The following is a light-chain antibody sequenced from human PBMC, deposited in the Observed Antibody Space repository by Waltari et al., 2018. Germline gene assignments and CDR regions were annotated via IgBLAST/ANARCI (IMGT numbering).Light chain of an antibody. CDR3: QQRRNWPLT. J-gene: IGKJ4*01. CDR1: QSVTNY. V-gene: IGKV3-11*01. Sequence: DIVLTQSPAILSLSPGERASLSCRASQSVTNYLACYQQKPGQAPRLLIYDTSNRATGIPARFSGSGFGTDFTLTISSLEPEDFAVYYCQQRRNWPLTFGGGTKVEIK. CDR2: DTS.